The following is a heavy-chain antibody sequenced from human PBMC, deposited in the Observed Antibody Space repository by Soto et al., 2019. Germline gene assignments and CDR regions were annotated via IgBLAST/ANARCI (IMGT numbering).Heavy chain of an antibody. CDR1: GFTFSAYD. D-gene: IGHD1-1*01. Sequence: EVQLLEAGGGLGQPGGSLRLSCAASGFTFSAYDMSWVRKAQWKGLEWISSIRGSGSSTYYADSGKGRFTISRDNYKNALYLQLNGLRVEDTAIYFCAEGGTGSIDGFDPWGQGPLVTVSS. CDR2: IRGSGSST. CDR3: AEGGTGSIDGFDP. J-gene: IGHJ5*02. V-gene: IGHV3-23*01.